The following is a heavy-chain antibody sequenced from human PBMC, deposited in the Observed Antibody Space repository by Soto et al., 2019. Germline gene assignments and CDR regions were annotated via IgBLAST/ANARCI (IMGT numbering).Heavy chain of an antibody. Sequence: QLQLQESGPGLVKPSETLSLTCTVSGGSINSANYYWGWIRQPPGKGLEWIGNVYYRGTTYYNPSLKGRVTISVDTSNNQFSLKLSSVTAADSAVFFCVRHQRYSSGWYIDYWGRGTPVTASS. CDR2: VYYRGTT. CDR1: GGSINSANYY. V-gene: IGHV4-39*01. D-gene: IGHD6-19*01. J-gene: IGHJ4*02. CDR3: VRHQRYSSGWYIDY.